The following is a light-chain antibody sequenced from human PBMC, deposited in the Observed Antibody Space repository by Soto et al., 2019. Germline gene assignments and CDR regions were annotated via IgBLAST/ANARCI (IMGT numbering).Light chain of an antibody. CDR3: YSCSRSSGTRYV. Sequence: QSALTQPASVSGSPGQSITISCTGTSSDIGAYNYVSWYQQHPGQAPKLMISDVSNRPSGISDRFSGSKSGNTASLTISGLQADDEADYYCYSCSRSSGTRYVFGTGTKLTVL. CDR2: DVS. V-gene: IGLV2-14*03. CDR1: SSDIGAYNY. J-gene: IGLJ1*01.